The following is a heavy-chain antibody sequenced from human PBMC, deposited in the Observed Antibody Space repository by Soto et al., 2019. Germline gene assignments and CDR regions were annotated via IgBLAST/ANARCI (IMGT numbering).Heavy chain of an antibody. J-gene: IGHJ3*01. D-gene: IGHD3-22*01. V-gene: IGHV1-18*04. CDR1: GYTFTSYG. Sequence: ASVKVSCKASGYTFTSYGISWVRQAPGQGLEWMGWISAYKGNTHYTQNLQGRVTVTTDTSTSTAHMELRSLRSDDTAVYYCARDLDSSGNYYAGGAFDFWGQGTLVTV. CDR3: ARDLDSSGNYYAGGAFDF. CDR2: ISAYKGNT.